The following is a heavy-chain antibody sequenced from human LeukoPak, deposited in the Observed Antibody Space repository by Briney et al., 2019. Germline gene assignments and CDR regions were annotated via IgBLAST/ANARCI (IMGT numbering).Heavy chain of an antibody. J-gene: IGHJ4*02. Sequence: PSETLSLTCTVSGGSISSSSYYWGCIHLPQGKGVEWIGSIYYSGSTYYNPSLKSRVTISVDTSKNQFSLKLSSVTAADTAVYYCARHRTRFSGSYLHVWGQGTLVTVSS. CDR3: ARHRTRFSGSYLHV. D-gene: IGHD3-10*01. CDR1: GGSISSSSYY. V-gene: IGHV4-39*01. CDR2: IYYSGST.